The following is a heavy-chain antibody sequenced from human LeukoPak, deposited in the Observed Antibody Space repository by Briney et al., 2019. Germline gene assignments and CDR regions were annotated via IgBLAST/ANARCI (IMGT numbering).Heavy chain of an antibody. CDR1: GFTFSGYG. Sequence: ERSLRLSCAASGFTFSGYGMHWVRQAPGKGLEWVEIISYDGSNQYYADSVKGRFTISRDNSKNTLYLQMNSLRAEDTAVYYCAKRGSSGSYRYLEYWGQGTLVTVSS. D-gene: IGHD1-26*01. CDR2: ISYDGSNQ. J-gene: IGHJ4*02. V-gene: IGHV3-30*18. CDR3: AKRGSSGSYRYLEY.